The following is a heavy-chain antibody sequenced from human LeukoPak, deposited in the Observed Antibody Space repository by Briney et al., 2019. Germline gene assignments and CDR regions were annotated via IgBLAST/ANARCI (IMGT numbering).Heavy chain of an antibody. J-gene: IGHJ4*02. D-gene: IGHD3-16*01. CDR1: GGSISSYY. Sequence: PSETLSLTCTVSGGSISSYYWIWIRQPPGKGLEWIGYIYYSGRTNYNPSLKSRVTISVDTSKNQFSLKLSSVTAADTAVYYCARDVLSGFDYWGQGTLVTVSS. CDR3: ARDVLSGFDY. V-gene: IGHV4-59*01. CDR2: IYYSGRT.